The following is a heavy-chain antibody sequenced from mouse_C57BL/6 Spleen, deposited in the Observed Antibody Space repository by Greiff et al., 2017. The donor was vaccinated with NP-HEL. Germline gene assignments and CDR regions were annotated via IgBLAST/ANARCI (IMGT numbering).Heavy chain of an antibody. V-gene: IGHV1-76*01. CDR3: ARGLLFDY. CDR1: GYTFTDYY. Sequence: VQLVESGAELVRPGASVKLSCKASGYTFTDYYINWVKQRPGQGLEWIARIYPGSGNTYYNEKFKGKATLTAEKSSSTAYMQLSSLTSEDSAVYFCARGLLFDYWGQGTTLTVSS. J-gene: IGHJ2*01. CDR2: IYPGSGNT.